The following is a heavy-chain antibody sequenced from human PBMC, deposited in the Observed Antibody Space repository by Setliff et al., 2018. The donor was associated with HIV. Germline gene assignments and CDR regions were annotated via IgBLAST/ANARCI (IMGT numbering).Heavy chain of an antibody. CDR2: IYYSGST. V-gene: IGHV4-59*01. CDR3: ARSYYNFANGYYYYYHMDV. Sequence: SETLSLTCTVSGGSISSYYWSWIRQPPGKGLEWIGYIYYSGSTNYNPSLKSRVTISVDTSKNQFSLKLSSVTAADTAVYYCARSYYNFANGYYYYYHMDVWGKGTTVTVS. CDR1: GGSISSYY. D-gene: IGHD3-3*01. J-gene: IGHJ6*03.